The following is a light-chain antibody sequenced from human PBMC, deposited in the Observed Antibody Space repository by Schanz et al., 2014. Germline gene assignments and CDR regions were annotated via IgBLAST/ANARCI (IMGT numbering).Light chain of an antibody. Sequence: DVQMTQSPSSLSASVGDRVTITCRASQGISNYLAWYQQKPGKVPKLLIYGVSTLQSGVPSRFSGSGSGTDFTLTISSLQPEDVAIYYCQKYNSAPWTFGQGTKVEIK. J-gene: IGKJ1*01. CDR3: QKYNSAPWT. CDR1: QGISNY. CDR2: GVS. V-gene: IGKV1-27*01.